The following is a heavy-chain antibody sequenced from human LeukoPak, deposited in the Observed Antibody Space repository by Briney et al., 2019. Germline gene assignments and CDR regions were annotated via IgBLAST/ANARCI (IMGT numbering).Heavy chain of an antibody. J-gene: IGHJ4*02. V-gene: IGHV4-34*01. CDR1: GGSFSGYY. CDR2: INHSGST. CDR3: ARHRARGLFDY. Sequence: ETLSLTCAVYGGSFSGYYWSWIRQPPGKGLEWIGEINHSGSTNYNPSLKSRVTISVDTSKNQFSLKLSSVTAADTAVYYCARHRARGLFDYWGQGTLVTVSS. D-gene: IGHD3-10*01.